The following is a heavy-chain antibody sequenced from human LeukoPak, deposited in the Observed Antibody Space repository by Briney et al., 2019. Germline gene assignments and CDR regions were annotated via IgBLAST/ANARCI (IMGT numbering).Heavy chain of an antibody. Sequence: PSETLSLTCTVSGGSISSGGYYWGWIRQPPGKGLEWIGSIYYSGSTYYNPSLKSRVTISVDTSKNQFSLKLSSVTAADTAVYYCARWLQFRYYFDYWGQGTLVTVSS. J-gene: IGHJ4*02. CDR3: ARWLQFRYYFDY. V-gene: IGHV4-39*01. CDR1: GGSISSGGYY. D-gene: IGHD5-24*01. CDR2: IYYSGST.